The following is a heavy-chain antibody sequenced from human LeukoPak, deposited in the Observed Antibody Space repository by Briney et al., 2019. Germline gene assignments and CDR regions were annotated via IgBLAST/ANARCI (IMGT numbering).Heavy chain of an antibody. CDR2: ISTSTTTI. CDR3: ASWGEGALDN. V-gene: IGHV3-48*01. Sequence: GGSLRLSCAASGFTFSSYSMNWVRQAPGKGLEWISYISTSTTTIYYANSVKGRFTISRDNAKKSLYLQMNSLRVEDTGVYYCASWGEGALDNWGQGTLVTVSS. J-gene: IGHJ4*02. CDR1: GFTFSSYS. D-gene: IGHD1-26*01.